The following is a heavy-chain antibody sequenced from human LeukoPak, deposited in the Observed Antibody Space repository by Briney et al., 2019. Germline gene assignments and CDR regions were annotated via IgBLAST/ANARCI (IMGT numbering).Heavy chain of an antibody. Sequence: GGSLRLSCAASGFTFSNYGMHWVRQAPGKGLEWVANIKQDGSEKYYVDSVKGRFTISRDNAKNSLYLQMNSLRAEDTAVYYCARVAFWGQGTMVTVSS. CDR2: IKQDGSEK. J-gene: IGHJ3*01. V-gene: IGHV3-7*03. CDR3: ARVAF. CDR1: GFTFSNYG.